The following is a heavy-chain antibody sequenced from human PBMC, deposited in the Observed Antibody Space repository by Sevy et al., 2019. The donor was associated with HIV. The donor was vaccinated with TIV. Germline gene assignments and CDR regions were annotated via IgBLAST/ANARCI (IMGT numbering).Heavy chain of an antibody. CDR3: ARGPFGSTYYYYGMDV. Sequence: GGSLRLSCAASGFTFSDYYMSWIRQAPGKGLEWVSYISSSGSTIYYADSVKGRFTISRDNAKNSLYLQMNSLRAEDTAVYYCARGPFGSTYYYYGMDVWGQGTTVTVSS. CDR1: GFTFSDYY. D-gene: IGHD3-3*01. CDR2: ISSSGSTI. V-gene: IGHV3-11*01. J-gene: IGHJ6*02.